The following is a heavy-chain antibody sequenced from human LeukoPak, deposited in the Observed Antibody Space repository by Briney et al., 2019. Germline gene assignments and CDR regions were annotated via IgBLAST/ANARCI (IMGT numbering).Heavy chain of an antibody. CDR2: IYYSGST. J-gene: IGHJ4*02. Sequence: PSETLSLTCTVSGGSISSYYWSWIRQPPGKGLEWIGYIYYSGSTNYNPSLKSRVTISVDTSKNQFSLKLSSVTAADTAVYYCATQYYDYVWGSYRHLDYWGQGTLVTVSS. CDR3: ATQYYDYVWGSYRHLDY. V-gene: IGHV4-59*08. D-gene: IGHD3-16*02. CDR1: GGSISSYY.